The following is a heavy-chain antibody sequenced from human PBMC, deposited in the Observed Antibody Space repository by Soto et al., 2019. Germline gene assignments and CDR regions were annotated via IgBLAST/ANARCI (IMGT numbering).Heavy chain of an antibody. J-gene: IGHJ6*03. CDR2: ISGSGGST. CDR3: AKGGTTHDDYTAEDYYYYYMDV. Sequence: EVRLLESGGGLVQPGGSLRLSCAASGFTFSSYAMSWVRQAPGKGLEWVSAISGSGGSTYYADSVKGRFTISRDNSKNTLYLQMNSLRAEDTAVYYCAKGGTTHDDYTAEDYYYYYMDVWGKGTTVTVSS. V-gene: IGHV3-23*01. CDR1: GFTFSSYA. D-gene: IGHD4-4*01.